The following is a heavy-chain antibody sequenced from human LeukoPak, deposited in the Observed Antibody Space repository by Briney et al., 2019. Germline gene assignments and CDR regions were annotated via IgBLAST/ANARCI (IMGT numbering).Heavy chain of an antibody. Sequence: GGSLRLSCAASGFTLSTHYMNWVRQAPGKGLEWVSVIDTADKTYYADSVKGRFTISRDNSNNTVFLQLNSVRAEDTAVYYCARYVLLMDYWGQGTLVTVSS. CDR3: ARYVLLMDY. V-gene: IGHV3-53*01. CDR1: GFTLSTHY. J-gene: IGHJ4*02. CDR2: IDTADKT. D-gene: IGHD3-16*01.